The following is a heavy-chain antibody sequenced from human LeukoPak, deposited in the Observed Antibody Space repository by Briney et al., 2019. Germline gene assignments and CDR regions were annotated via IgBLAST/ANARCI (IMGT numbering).Heavy chain of an antibody. Sequence: PGGSLRLSCAASGFTFSDYYMSWIRQAPGKGLEWVSYISLSGSTIHYTDSVKGRFTISRDNARDSLFLQMNSLRAEDTAVYYCARERSLYGANLAVDYWGQGTLVTVSS. CDR2: ISLSGSTI. V-gene: IGHV3-11*01. CDR3: ARERSLYGANLAVDY. D-gene: IGHD4/OR15-4a*01. J-gene: IGHJ4*02. CDR1: GFTFSDYY.